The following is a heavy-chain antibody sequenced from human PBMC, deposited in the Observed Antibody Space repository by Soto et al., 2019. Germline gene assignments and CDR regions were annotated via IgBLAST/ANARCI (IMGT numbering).Heavy chain of an antibody. V-gene: IGHV1-8*01. Sequence: ASVKVSCKASGYTFTSSTYDISWVLQATGQGLEWMGWMSPSSGTTRFVQKFQGRVTVTRDTSISTAYMEVTSLTSEDTAVYYCARTIYGVATYYFDYWGQGTLVTVSS. D-gene: IGHD3-3*01. CDR1: GYTFTSSTYD. CDR2: MSPSSGTT. CDR3: ARTIYGVATYYFDY. J-gene: IGHJ4*02.